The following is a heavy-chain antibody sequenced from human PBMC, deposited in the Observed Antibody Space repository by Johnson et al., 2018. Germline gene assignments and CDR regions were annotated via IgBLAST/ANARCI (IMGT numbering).Heavy chain of an antibody. CDR1: GGTFSSYA. CDR2: IIPIFGTA. Sequence: VQLVETGAEVKKPGSSVKVSCKASGGTFSSYAISWVRQAPGQGLEWLGGIIPIFGTANYAQKFQGRVTLTADESTRTAYMELSSLRSEDTAVYYCARGSTGGPYGMDVWGQGTTVTVSS. CDR3: ARGSTGGPYGMDV. D-gene: IGHD2-2*01. V-gene: IGHV1-69*01. J-gene: IGHJ6*02.